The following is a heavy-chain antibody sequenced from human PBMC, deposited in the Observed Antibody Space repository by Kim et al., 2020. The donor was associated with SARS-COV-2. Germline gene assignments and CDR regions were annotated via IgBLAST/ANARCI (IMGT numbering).Heavy chain of an antibody. CDR1: GGSISSSTYY. CDR3: ARHTLSFGSGFGRY. J-gene: IGHJ4*02. V-gene: IGHV4-39*01. CDR2: IYYSGST. D-gene: IGHD6-19*01. Sequence: SETLSLTCTVSGGSISSSTYYWGWIRQPPGKGLEWIGSIYYSGSTYYNPSLKSRVTISVDTSKNQFSLKLTSVTAADTALYYCARHTLSFGSGFGRYWGQGTLVTVSS.